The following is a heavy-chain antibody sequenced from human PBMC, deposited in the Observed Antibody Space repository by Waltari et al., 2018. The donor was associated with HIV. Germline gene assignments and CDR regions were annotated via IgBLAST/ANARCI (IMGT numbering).Heavy chain of an antibody. CDR2: ISGSGTIS. CDR3: CRGVSSDR. D-gene: IGHD2-2*01. CDR1: DFVFSDFF. V-gene: IGHV3-11*01. Sequence: GWVKPGGSLRLSCAATDFVFSDFFMTWMRQSPGKGPEWVGYISGSGTISFYADSVRDRFTISRDNANNSLYLQMNSLRDEDTAIYYCCRGVSSDRWGQGTLVTVSS. J-gene: IGHJ5*02.